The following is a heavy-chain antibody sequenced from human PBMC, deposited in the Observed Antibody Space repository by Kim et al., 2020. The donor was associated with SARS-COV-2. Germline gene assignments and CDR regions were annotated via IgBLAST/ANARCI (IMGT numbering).Heavy chain of an antibody. CDR2: IYYSGST. Sequence: SETLSLTCTVSGGSISSYYWSWIRQPPGKGLEWIGYIYYSGSTNYNPSLKSRVTISVDTSKNQFSLKLSSVTAADTAVYYCAGRTHCTSCPSHYYGMEVWGQGTTVTVSS. CDR3: AGRTHCTSCPSHYYGMEV. CDR1: GGSISSYY. V-gene: IGHV4-59*01. J-gene: IGHJ6*02. D-gene: IGHD2-2*01.